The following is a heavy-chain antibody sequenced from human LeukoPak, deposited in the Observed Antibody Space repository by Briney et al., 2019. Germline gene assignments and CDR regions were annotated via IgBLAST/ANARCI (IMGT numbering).Heavy chain of an antibody. CDR3: ARDPYSGSYGNYYYYYMDV. CDR1: GFTFSSYW. CDR2: INSDGSST. J-gene: IGHJ6*03. Sequence: PGGSLRLSCAASGFTFSSYWMHWVRQAPGKGLVWVSRINSDGSSTSYADSVTGRFTISRDNAKNTLYLQMNSLRAEDTAVYYCARDPYSGSYGNYYYYYMDVWGKGTTVTISS. D-gene: IGHD1-26*01. V-gene: IGHV3-74*01.